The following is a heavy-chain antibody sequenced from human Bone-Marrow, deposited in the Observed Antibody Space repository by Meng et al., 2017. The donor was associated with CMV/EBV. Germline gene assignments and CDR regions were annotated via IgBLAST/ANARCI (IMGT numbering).Heavy chain of an antibody. Sequence: SETLSLTCTVSGGSVHSGNSYWSWIRQPPGKGLEWIGYIYYSGSTSYNPSLKSRVTISVDTSKNQFSLKLRSVTAADTAVYYCGIWRNSYLDVWGRGTVVTVSS. V-gene: IGHV4-61*01. J-gene: IGHJ2*01. CDR2: IYYSGST. D-gene: IGHD3-3*01. CDR3: GIWRNSYLDV. CDR1: GGSVHSGNSY.